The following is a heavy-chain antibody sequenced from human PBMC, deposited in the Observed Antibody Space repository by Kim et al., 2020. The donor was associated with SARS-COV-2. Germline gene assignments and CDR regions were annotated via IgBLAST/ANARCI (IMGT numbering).Heavy chain of an antibody. D-gene: IGHD2-2*02. V-gene: IGHV5-10-1*01. CDR3: ARGTRYCSSTSCYKIVAVAGDY. J-gene: IGHJ4*02. CDR2: IDPSDSYT. CDR1: GYSFTSYW. Sequence: GESLKISCKGSGYSFTSYWISWVRQMPGKGLEWMGRIDPSDSYTNYSPSFQGHVTISADKSISTAYLQWSSLKASDTAMYYCARGTRYCSSTSCYKIVAVAGDYWGQGTLVTVSS.